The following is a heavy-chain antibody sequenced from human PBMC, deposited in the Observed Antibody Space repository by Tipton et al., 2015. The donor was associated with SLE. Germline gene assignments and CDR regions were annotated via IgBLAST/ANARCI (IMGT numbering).Heavy chain of an antibody. CDR1: GVSISSGSYY. J-gene: IGHJ3*02. V-gene: IGHV4-61*02. CDR3: ARTLDTLDI. Sequence: TLSLTCTVSGVSISSGSYYWNWIRQPAGKGLEWIGRVYTAGSPDYNPSLESRVAISMDTSKNQFSLKLTSVTAADTAMYYCARTLDTLDIWGQGTMVTVSS. CDR2: VYTAGSP.